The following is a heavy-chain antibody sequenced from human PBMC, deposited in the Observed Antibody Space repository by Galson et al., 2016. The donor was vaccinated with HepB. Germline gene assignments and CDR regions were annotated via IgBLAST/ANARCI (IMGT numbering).Heavy chain of an antibody. CDR1: GFTFSSYG. D-gene: IGHD4-17*01. CDR2: ISYDGSNK. J-gene: IGHJ6*02. V-gene: IGHV3-30*18. Sequence: SLRLSCAASGFTFSSYGMHWVRQAPGKGLEWVAIISYDGSNKNYADSVKGRFTISRDNSKNMLYLQMYSLRAEDTAVYFCAKDLVDYGDYDHYHYGMDVWGQGTTVTVSS. CDR3: AKDLVDYGDYDHYHYGMDV.